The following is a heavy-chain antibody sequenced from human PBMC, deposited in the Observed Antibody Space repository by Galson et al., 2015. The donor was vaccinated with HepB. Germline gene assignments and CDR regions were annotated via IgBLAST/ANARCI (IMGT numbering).Heavy chain of an antibody. CDR3: ATSMVRGVMARMAFY. CDR2: ISGSGGST. D-gene: IGHD3-10*01. CDR1: GFTFSSYA. J-gene: IGHJ4*02. V-gene: IGHV3-23*01. Sequence: SLRLSCAASGFTFSSYAMSWVRQAPGKGLEWVSAISGSGGSTYYADPVKGRFTISRDNSKNTLYLQMNSLRAEDTAVYYCATSMVRGVMARMAFYWGQGTLVTVSS.